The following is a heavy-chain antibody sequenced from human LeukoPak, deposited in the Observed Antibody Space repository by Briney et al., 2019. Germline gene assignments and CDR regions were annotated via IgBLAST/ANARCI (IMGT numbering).Heavy chain of an antibody. V-gene: IGHV1-69*05. CDR3: ARRTPSIGYFDWNAFDI. CDR1: GGTFSSYA. J-gene: IGHJ3*02. CDR2: IIPIFGTA. Sequence: EASVKVSCKASGGTFSSYAISWVRQAPGQGLEWMGGIIPIFGTANYAQKFQGGVTITTDESTSTAYMELSSLRSEDTAVYYCARRTPSIGYFDWNAFDIWGQGTMVTVSS. D-gene: IGHD3-9*01.